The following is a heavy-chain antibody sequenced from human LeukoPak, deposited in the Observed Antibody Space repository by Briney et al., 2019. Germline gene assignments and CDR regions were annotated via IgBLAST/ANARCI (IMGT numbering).Heavy chain of an antibody. Sequence: SETLSLTCAVSGGSISSSNWWSWVRQPPGKGLEWIGYIYYSGSTNYNPSLKSRVTISVDTSKNQFSLKLSSVTAADTAVYYCARGGGYASGLAYWGQGTLVTVSS. D-gene: IGHD5-12*01. V-gene: IGHV4-4*02. CDR2: IYYSGST. J-gene: IGHJ4*02. CDR1: GGSISSSNW. CDR3: ARGGGYASGLAY.